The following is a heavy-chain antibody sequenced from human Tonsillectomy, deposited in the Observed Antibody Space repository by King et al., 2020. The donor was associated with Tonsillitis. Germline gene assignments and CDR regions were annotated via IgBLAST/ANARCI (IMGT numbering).Heavy chain of an antibody. Sequence: HVQLVESGPGLVRPSQTLSLICSVSGDSLTSGGYFWSWIRQHPDKGLEWIGSIYHSGPTYHTPSLRSRLFMSVDTSKNKFSLRLTSVTAADTAVYYCARNRDYGDYVDFWGQGTLVAVSS. V-gene: IGHV4-31*03. CDR1: GDSLTSGGYF. CDR2: IYHSGPT. CDR3: ARNRDYGDYVDF. D-gene: IGHD4-17*01. J-gene: IGHJ4*02.